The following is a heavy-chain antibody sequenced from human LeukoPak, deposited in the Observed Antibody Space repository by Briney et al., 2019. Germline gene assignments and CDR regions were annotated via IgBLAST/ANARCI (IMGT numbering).Heavy chain of an antibody. CDR1: GFTFSSQW. CDR2: INSDGSST. V-gene: IGHV3-74*01. Sequence: RGSLRLSCAASGFTFSSQWMHWVRQAPGKGLVWVSRINSDGSSTSDAASVRGRFTISRDNAKNTLYLQMNSLRVEDTAVYYCARALYYFDNWGQGTLVTVSS. CDR3: ARALYYFDN. J-gene: IGHJ4*02.